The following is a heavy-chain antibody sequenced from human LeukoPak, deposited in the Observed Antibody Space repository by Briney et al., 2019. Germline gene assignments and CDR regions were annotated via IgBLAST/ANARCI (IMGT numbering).Heavy chain of an antibody. V-gene: IGHV1-2*02. J-gene: IGHJ5*02. D-gene: IGHD2-2*01. CDR3: ARVQSVVVPAAIRRSSWFDP. CDR1: GYTFTGYY. CDR2: INPNSGGT. Sequence: ASVKVSCKASGYTFTGYYMHWVRQSPGQGLEWMGWINPNSGGTNYAQKFQGRVTMTRDTSISTAYMELSRLRSDDTAVYYCARVQSVVVPAAIRRSSWFDPWGQGTLVTVSS.